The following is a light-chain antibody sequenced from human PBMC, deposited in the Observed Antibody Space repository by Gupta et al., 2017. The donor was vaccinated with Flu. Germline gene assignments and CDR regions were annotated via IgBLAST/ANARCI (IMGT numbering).Light chain of an antibody. V-gene: IGLV2-14*01. CDR1: SSDVGGYKF. CDR2: EVS. Sequence: QSALTQPASVSGSPGQSITISCTGTSSDVGGYKFVSWYQQHPGKAPKLIIYEVSNRPSGVANRFSASKSGNTASLTISGLQAEDEADYYCTSDTRSSNWVFGGGTKLTVL. J-gene: IGLJ3*02. CDR3: TSDTRSSNWV.